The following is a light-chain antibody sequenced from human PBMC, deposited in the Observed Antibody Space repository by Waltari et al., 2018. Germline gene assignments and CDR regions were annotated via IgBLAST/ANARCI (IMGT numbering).Light chain of an antibody. Sequence: EIVMTQYPATLSVSPGESATLSCRASQNIRGNLHWYQHKPGQAPRLLIYGASTRATGISARFSGSGSGTEFTLTISSLQSEDSAVYFCQQSNNWPPLTFGGGTKVEIK. CDR3: QQSNNWPPLT. CDR2: GAS. J-gene: IGKJ4*01. V-gene: IGKV3-15*01. CDR1: QNIRGN.